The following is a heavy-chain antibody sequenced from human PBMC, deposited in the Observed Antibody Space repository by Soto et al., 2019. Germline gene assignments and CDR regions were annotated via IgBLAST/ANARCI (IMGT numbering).Heavy chain of an antibody. CDR2: IYGDDDK. CDR3: AHGYYYILSGYPN. V-gene: IGHV2-5*02. CDR1: GFSLSTSGVG. D-gene: IGHD3-9*01. J-gene: IGHJ4*01. Sequence: QINLKESVPTLVKPTQTLTLTSTSSGFSLSTSGVGVGGIRQPPGKALEWLALIYGDDDKGYSPSLKSRLTIAKDSSKNPVVLTMTNMYPVDTAPYYCAHGYYYILSGYPNWGHGTLVTVSS.